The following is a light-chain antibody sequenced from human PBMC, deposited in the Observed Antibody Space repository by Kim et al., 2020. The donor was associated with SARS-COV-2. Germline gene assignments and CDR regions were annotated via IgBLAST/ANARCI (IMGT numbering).Light chain of an antibody. CDR3: QQYVRYPYT. CDR2: AAS. CDR1: QDIRNY. Sequence: DIQMTQSPSSLSASVGDRVTITYQTSQDIRNYLAWFQQKPGKAPKSLIYAASNLQSGVPSKFSGSGSGTDFTLTISSLQPEDFATYYCQQYVRYPYTFGQGTKLEI. V-gene: IGKV1-16*02. J-gene: IGKJ2*01.